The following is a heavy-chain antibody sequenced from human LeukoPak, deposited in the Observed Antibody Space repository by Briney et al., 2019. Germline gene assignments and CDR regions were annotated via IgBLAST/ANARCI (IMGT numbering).Heavy chain of an antibody. CDR1: GGTFSSYT. D-gene: IGHD2-2*02. CDR2: IIPILGIA. V-gene: IGHV1-69*04. J-gene: IGHJ4*02. CDR3: AREGGGYCSSTSCYTFDY. Sequence: ASVKVSCKAPGGTFSSYTISWVRQAPGQGLEWMGRIIPILGIANYAQKFQGRVTITADKSTSTAYMELSSLRSEDTAVYYCAREGGGYCSSTSCYTFDYWGQGTLVTVSS.